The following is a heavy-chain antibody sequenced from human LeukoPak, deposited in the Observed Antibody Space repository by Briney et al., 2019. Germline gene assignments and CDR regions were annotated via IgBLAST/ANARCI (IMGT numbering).Heavy chain of an antibody. CDR3: ARLRGPGLARQRYFDY. D-gene: IGHD6-6*01. Sequence: SETLSLTCTVSGGSISSSSYYWGWIRQPPGKGLEWIGSIYYSGSTYYNPSLKSRVTISVDTSKNQFSLKLSSVTAADTAVYYCARLRGPGLARQRYFDYWGQGTLVTVSS. V-gene: IGHV4-39*07. J-gene: IGHJ4*02. CDR1: GGSISSSSYY. CDR2: IYYSGST.